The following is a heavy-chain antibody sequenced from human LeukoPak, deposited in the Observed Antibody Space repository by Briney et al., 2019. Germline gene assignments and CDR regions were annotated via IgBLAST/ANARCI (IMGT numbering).Heavy chain of an antibody. V-gene: IGHV4-39*01. CDR2: IYYSGST. CDR3: ARLSYGSGSYYPDY. CDR1: GGSISSSSYY. D-gene: IGHD3-10*01. Sequence: PSETLSLTCTVSGGSISSSSYYWGWIRQPPGKGLEWIGSIYYSGSTYYNPSLKSRVTISVDTSKNQFSLKLSSVTAADTAVYYCARLSYGSGSYYPDYWGQGTLVTVSS. J-gene: IGHJ4*02.